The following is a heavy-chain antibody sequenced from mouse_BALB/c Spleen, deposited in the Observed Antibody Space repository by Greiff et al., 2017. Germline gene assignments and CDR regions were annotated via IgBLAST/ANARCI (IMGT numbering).Heavy chain of an antibody. V-gene: IGHV4-1*02. CDR3: ARPMITSAWFAY. D-gene: IGHD2-4*01. CDR1: GFDFSRYW. Sequence: EVQGVESGGGLVQPGGSLKLSCAASGFDFSRYWMSWVRQAPGKGLEWIGEINPDSSTINYTPSLKDKFIISRDNAKNTLYLQMSKVRSEDTALYYCARPMITSAWFAYWGQGTLVTVSA. J-gene: IGHJ3*01. CDR2: INPDSSTI.